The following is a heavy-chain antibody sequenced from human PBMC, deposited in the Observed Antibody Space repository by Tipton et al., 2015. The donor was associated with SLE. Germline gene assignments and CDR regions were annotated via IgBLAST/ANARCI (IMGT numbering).Heavy chain of an antibody. CDR2: IHYSGTT. CDR3: ASVSLRFLNFWAAFDI. V-gene: IGHV4-39*01. Sequence: TLSLTCTVSGFSISSSSYTWGWIRQPPGKGLEWIGTIHYSGTTYYNPSLRSRVTISVDTSKNQFSLKLSSVTAADMAVYYCASVSLRFLNFWAAFDIWGQGTMVTVSS. D-gene: IGHD3-3*01. J-gene: IGHJ3*02. CDR1: GFSISSSSYT.